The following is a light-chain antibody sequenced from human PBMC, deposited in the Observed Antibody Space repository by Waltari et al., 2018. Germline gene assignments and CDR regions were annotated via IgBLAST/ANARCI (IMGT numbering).Light chain of an antibody. CDR3: QVYYPNSDHVV. CDR2: DDG. J-gene: IGLJ2*01. CDR1: DIGSKS. V-gene: IGLV3-21*03. Sequence: SYVLTQPPSVSVAPVKTARITCGGKDIGSKSVHWYQQKPGPAPVLVVYDDGERPSGIPERFSGSKSVDTATLTISRVEAGDEADYYCQVYYPNSDHVVFGGGTKLTVL.